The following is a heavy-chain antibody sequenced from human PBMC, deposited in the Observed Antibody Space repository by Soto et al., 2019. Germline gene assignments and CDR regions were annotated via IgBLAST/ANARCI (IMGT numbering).Heavy chain of an antibody. D-gene: IGHD6-19*01. CDR3: AKVRNSGWYFDY. CDR2: ISGSGGST. Sequence: EVQLLESGGGLVQPGGSLRLSCAASGFCFTIYAMSWVRQAPGKGLEWVSTISGSGGSTYYADSVKGRFTISRDSSKNMLYLQMNSLRAEDAALYYCAKVRNSGWYFDYWGQGTLDTVSS. J-gene: IGHJ4*02. CDR1: GFCFTIYA. V-gene: IGHV3-23*01.